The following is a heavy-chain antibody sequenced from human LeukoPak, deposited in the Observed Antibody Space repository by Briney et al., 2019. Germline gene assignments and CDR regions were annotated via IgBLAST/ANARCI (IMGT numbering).Heavy chain of an antibody. D-gene: IGHD3-22*01. V-gene: IGHV4-30-4*01. CDR1: GGSISSGDYY. Sequence: PAETLSLTCTVSGGSISSGDYYWSWIRQPPGKCREWVGYIYYSWSTYYNPSLKRRVTISGDTSHNHVYLQLRSVNAADTAVYYCAREETDYYDSSGYTDYWGQGTLVTVSS. CDR3: AREETDYYDSSGYTDY. CDR2: IYYSWST. J-gene: IGHJ4*02.